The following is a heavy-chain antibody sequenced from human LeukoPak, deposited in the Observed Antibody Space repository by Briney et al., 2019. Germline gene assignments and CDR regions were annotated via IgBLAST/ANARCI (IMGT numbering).Heavy chain of an antibody. V-gene: IGHV3-23*01. CDR2: ISGSSSST. CDR3: AKTGVRGVISWFDP. D-gene: IGHD3-10*01. CDR1: GFTFSSYA. J-gene: IGHJ5*02. Sequence: GGSLRLSCAASGFTFSSYAMSWVRQAPGKGLEWVSAISGSSSSTYYADSVKGRFTISRDNSKNTLYLQMNSLRAEDTAVYYCAKTGVRGVISWFDPWGQGTLVTVSS.